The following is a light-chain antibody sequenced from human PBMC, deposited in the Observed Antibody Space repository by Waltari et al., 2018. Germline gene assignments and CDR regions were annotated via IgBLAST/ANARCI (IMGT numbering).Light chain of an antibody. Sequence: SVLTQPPSVSGAPGQRVTISCTGSTSQLRARFYVTWYQKLPGTAPKPLIYETTNRPSGVPDRFSGSRSGTSASLAISGLQPEDEADYYCQSYDHTLSASVFGGGTKLTVL. CDR3: QSYDHTLSASV. V-gene: IGLV1-40*01. CDR1: TSQLRARFY. J-gene: IGLJ2*01. CDR2: ETT.